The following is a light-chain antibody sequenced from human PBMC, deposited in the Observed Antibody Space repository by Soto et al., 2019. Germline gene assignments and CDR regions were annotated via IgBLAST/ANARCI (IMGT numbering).Light chain of an antibody. CDR3: QQYYNTPLT. Sequence: DIVMTQSPDSLAVSLGERATINCKSSQSVLYSSNNKNYLAWYQQKPGQPPQLLIYWASTRESGVPDRFSGSGSGTDFTLTISSLQAEDVAVYYCQQYYNTPLTFGGGTKVEIK. CDR1: QSVLYSSNNKNY. J-gene: IGKJ4*01. CDR2: WAS. V-gene: IGKV4-1*01.